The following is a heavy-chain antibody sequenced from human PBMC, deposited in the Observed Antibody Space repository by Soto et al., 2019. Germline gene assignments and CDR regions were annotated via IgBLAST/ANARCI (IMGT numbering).Heavy chain of an antibody. CDR2: IYWDDDK. CDR1: GFSLSTSGVG. D-gene: IGHD5-18*01. CDR3: AHRPMVIGRGWFDP. Sequence: QITLKESGPTLVKPTQTLTLTCTFSGFSLSTSGVGVGWIRQPPGKALEWLALIYWDDDKRYSPSLKSRLTSTKDTSKNQVVLTMTNMDPVDTATYYCAHRPMVIGRGWFDPWGQGTLVTVSS. V-gene: IGHV2-5*02. J-gene: IGHJ5*02.